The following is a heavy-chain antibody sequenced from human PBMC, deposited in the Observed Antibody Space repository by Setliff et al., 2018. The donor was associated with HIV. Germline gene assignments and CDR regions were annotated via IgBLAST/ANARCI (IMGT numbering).Heavy chain of an antibody. Sequence: ASVKVSCKASGYTFTDYFMHWVRQAPGQGLEWMGWISPNNGDTTIPQRFQGRVTMTSDTSINTAYMELSSLRSDDTAVYFCARDRKWELVYGGADAFDIWGQGTMVTVSS. V-gene: IGHV1-2*02. CDR2: ISPNNGDT. J-gene: IGHJ3*02. CDR3: ARDRKWELVYGGADAFDI. D-gene: IGHD1-26*01. CDR1: GYTFTDYF.